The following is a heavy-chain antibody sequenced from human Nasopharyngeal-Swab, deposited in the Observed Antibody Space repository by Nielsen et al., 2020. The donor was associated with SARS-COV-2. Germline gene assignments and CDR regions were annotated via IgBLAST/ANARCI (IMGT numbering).Heavy chain of an antibody. J-gene: IGHJ4*02. CDR1: DYSISSGYY. V-gene: IGHV4-38-2*02. D-gene: IGHD1-26*01. CDR3: ASSSGSWDFDY. Sequence: SETLSLTCIVSDYSISSGYYWGWIRQSPGKGLEWIGSLYNTGSTYYNPPLESRVSMSVDTSKNQFSLKLTSVTAADTAVYYCASSSGSWDFDYWGQGTLVTVSS. CDR2: LYNTGST.